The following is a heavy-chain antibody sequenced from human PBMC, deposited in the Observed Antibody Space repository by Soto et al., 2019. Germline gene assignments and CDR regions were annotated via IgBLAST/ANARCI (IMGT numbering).Heavy chain of an antibody. Sequence: SETLSLTCTVSGGSISSGGYYWSWIRQHPGKGLEWIGYIYYSGSTYYNPSLKSRVTISVDTSKNQFSLKLSSVTAADTAVYYCAREGAYYYDSSGYSTFDYWGQGTLVTVSS. CDR1: GGSISSGGYY. CDR2: IYYSGST. J-gene: IGHJ4*02. V-gene: IGHV4-31*03. D-gene: IGHD3-22*01. CDR3: AREGAYYYDSSGYSTFDY.